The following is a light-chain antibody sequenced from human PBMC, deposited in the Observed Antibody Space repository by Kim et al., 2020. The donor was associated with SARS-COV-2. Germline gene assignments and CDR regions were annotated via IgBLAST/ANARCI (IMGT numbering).Light chain of an antibody. CDR2: DAT. Sequence: SPGERGALSCRSSQTINNRLVWYQQKPGQAPRLLIYDATTRATGIPARCIGSGSETDFTLTINGLQSEDFAVYYCQQSNNWPPLTFGQGTKVDIK. J-gene: IGKJ1*01. CDR3: QQSNNWPPLT. CDR1: QTINNR. V-gene: IGKV3-15*01.